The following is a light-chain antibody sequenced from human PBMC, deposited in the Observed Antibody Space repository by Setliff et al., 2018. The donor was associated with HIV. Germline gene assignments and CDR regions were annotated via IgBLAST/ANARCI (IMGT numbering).Light chain of an antibody. Sequence: QSVLTQPPSVSGAPGQSVTISCTGTSSDVGGYNSVSWHQQSPGTAPKLMISDVTTRPSGVPDRFSGSKSGNTASLTISRLRAEDEADYYCSSYTSANTWVFGTGTKVTVL. CDR1: SSDVGGYNS. CDR3: SSYTSANTWV. CDR2: DVT. J-gene: IGLJ1*01. V-gene: IGLV2-18*02.